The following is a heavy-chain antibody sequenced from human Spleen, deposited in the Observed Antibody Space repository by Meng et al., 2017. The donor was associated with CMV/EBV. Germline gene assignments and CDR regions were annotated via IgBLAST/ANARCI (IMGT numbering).Heavy chain of an antibody. CDR2: DSGGGAIT. V-gene: IGHV3-23*01. CDR3: AKGGSRPPGRPDFDY. D-gene: IGHD6-13*01. J-gene: IGHJ4*02. CDR1: FTFGKVL. Sequence: FTFGKVLLAWVRQARGQGLEWVSADSGGGAITYHADFIKGRLAISRDNSKNMVYLKMNSLGVEDTAVYYCAKGGSRPPGRPDFDYWGQGVLVTVSS.